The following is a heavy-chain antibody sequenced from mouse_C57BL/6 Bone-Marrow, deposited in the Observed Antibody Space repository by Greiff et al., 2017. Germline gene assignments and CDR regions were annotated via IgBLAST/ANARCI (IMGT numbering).Heavy chain of an antibody. Sequence: VQLQQSGAELVRPGPSVKVSCKASGYAFTNYLIEWVKQRPGQGLAWIGVINPGSGGTNYNEKIKGKATLTADTSSSTAYMQLSSLTSEDSAVYFCAERSWFAYWGQGTLVTVSA. V-gene: IGHV1-54*01. J-gene: IGHJ3*01. CDR3: AERSWFAY. CDR2: INPGSGGT. CDR1: GYAFTNYL. D-gene: IGHD1-1*01.